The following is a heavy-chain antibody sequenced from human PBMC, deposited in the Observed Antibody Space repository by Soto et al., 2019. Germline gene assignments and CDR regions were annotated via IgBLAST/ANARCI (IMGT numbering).Heavy chain of an antibody. J-gene: IGHJ6*02. CDR3: ASDLSGRADV. D-gene: IGHD3-10*01. CDR1: GFTFSSYW. CDR2: MNEDGGTT. Sequence: GGSLRLSCAASGFTFSSYWMHWVRQAPGKGLVWVSRMNEDGGTTDYADSVRGRFTISRDNAKNTLYLQMNSLRVEDTAVYYCASDLSGRADVWGQGTTVTVSS. V-gene: IGHV3-74*01.